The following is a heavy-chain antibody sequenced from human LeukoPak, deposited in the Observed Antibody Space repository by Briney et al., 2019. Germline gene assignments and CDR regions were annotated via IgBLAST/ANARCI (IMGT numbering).Heavy chain of an antibody. J-gene: IGHJ4*02. V-gene: IGHV4-61*01. CDR2: IYYSGST. D-gene: IGHD3-9*01. CDR1: GGFISSSSYY. CDR3: ARGVGRYFDWLLSPNFDY. Sequence: PSETLSLTCTVSGGFISSSSYYWSWIRQPPGKGLEWIGYIYYSGSTNYNPSLKSRVTISVDTSKNQFSLKLSSVTAADTAVYYCARGVGRYFDWLLSPNFDYWGQGTLVTVSS.